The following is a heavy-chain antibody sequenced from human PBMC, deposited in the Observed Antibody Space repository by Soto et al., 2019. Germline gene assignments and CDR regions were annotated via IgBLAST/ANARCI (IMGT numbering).Heavy chain of an antibody. CDR2: IWYDGGNQ. V-gene: IGHV3-33*01. Sequence: QVQLVESGGGVVQPGMSLRLSCEGSGFSFSRYGMHWVRQAPGKGLEWVAYIWYDGGNQYFEDSLKGRFTISRDNSKSTLYLQMNSLRAEDTAVYYCAREELSGSGFCDYWGQGTLVSVSS. CDR3: AREELSGSGFCDY. D-gene: IGHD1-26*01. CDR1: GFSFSRYG. J-gene: IGHJ4*02.